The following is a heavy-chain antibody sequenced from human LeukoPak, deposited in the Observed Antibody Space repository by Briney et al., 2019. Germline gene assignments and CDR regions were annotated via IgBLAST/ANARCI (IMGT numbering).Heavy chain of an antibody. Sequence: GGSLRLSCAASEFSVGSNYMTWVRQAPGKGLEWVSAISGSGGSTYYADSVKGRFTISRDNSKNTLYLQMNSLRAEDTAVYYCAKDLPYSYGYDYWGQGTLVTVSS. J-gene: IGHJ4*02. CDR1: EFSVGSNY. CDR3: AKDLPYSYGYDY. D-gene: IGHD5-18*01. CDR2: ISGSGGST. V-gene: IGHV3-23*01.